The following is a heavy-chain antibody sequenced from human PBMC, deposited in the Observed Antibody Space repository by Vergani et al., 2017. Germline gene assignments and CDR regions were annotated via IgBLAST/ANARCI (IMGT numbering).Heavy chain of an antibody. Sequence: QLQLQESGPGLVKPSETLSLTCTVSGGSISSSSYYWGWIRQPPGKGLEWIGSIYYSGSTYYNPSLKSRVTISVDTSKNQFSLKLSSVTAADTAVYYCARWSIAAACKFDYWGQGTLVTVSS. D-gene: IGHD6-13*01. CDR1: GGSISSSSYY. J-gene: IGHJ4*02. CDR2: IYYSGST. V-gene: IGHV4-39*01. CDR3: ARWSIAAACKFDY.